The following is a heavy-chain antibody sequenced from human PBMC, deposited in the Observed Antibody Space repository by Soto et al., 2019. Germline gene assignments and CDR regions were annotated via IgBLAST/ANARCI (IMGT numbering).Heavy chain of an antibody. CDR2: ISAHNGNT. CDR3: ARGRYGDY. V-gene: IGHV1-18*01. J-gene: IGHJ4*02. D-gene: IGHD1-1*01. Sequence: QVHLVQSGAEVKKPGASVKVSCKASGYTFTSYGITWVRQAPGQGLEWMGWISAHNGNTDYAQKLQGRVIVTRDTSTSPASLALRSLRSDDTAVSYCARGRYGDYWGQGALVTVSS. CDR1: GYTFTSYG.